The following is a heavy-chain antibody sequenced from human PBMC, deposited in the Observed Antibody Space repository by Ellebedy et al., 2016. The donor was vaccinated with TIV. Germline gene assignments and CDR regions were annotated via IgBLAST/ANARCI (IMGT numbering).Heavy chain of an antibody. D-gene: IGHD3-10*01. CDR3: ARDDGPSGTYLFDY. CDR2: IKQDGSEK. V-gene: IGHV3-7*03. Sequence: PGGSLRLSCAASGFSFSSYAMSWVRQAPGKGLEWVANIKQDGSEKLYVDSVKGRFTISRDNAKNSLYLQMNSLRAEDTAVYYCARDDGPSGTYLFDYWGQGTLVTVSS. J-gene: IGHJ4*02. CDR1: GFSFSSYA.